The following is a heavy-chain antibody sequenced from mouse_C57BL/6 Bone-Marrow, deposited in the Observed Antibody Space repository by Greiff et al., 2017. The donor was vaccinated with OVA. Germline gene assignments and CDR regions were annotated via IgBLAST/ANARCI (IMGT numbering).Heavy chain of an antibody. CDR2: INPYNGGT. V-gene: IGHV1-19*01. CDR3: ARGGHPARDY. D-gene: IGHD3-3*01. CDR1: GYTFTDYY. J-gene: IGHJ2*01. Sequence: VQLQQSGPVLVKPGASVTMSCKASGYTFTDYYMNWVKQSHGKSLEWIGVINPYNGGTSYNQKFKGKATLTVDKSSSTAYMELSSLTSEDSAVYYGARGGHPARDYWGQGTTLTVSS.